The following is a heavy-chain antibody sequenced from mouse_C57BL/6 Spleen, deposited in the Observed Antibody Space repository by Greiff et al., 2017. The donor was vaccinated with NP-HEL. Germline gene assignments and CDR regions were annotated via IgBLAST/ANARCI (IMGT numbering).Heavy chain of an antibody. D-gene: IGHD2-4*01. Sequence: QVQLQQSGPGLVQPSQSLSITCTVSGFSLTSYGVHWVRQSPGKGLEWLGVIWRGGSTDYNAAFMSRLSITKDNSKSQVFFKMNSLQADDTAIYYCATAIYYDYDAYYAMDYWGQGTSVTVSS. V-gene: IGHV2-5*01. CDR3: ATAIYYDYDAYYAMDY. CDR1: GFSLTSYG. J-gene: IGHJ4*01. CDR2: IWRGGST.